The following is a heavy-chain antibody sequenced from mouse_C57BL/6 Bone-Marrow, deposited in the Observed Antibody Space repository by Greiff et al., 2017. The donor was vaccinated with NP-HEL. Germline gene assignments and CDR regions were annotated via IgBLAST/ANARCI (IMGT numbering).Heavy chain of an antibody. CDR2: INPGSGGT. Sequence: VQLQQSGAELVRPGTSVKVSCKASGYAFTNYLIEWVKQRPGQGLEWIGVINPGSGGTNYNEKFKGKATLTADKSSSTAYMQLSSLTSEDSAVYFCARRTAQMDYWSQGTSVTVSS. V-gene: IGHV1-54*01. CDR1: GYAFTNYL. CDR3: ARRTAQMDY. D-gene: IGHD3-2*02. J-gene: IGHJ4*01.